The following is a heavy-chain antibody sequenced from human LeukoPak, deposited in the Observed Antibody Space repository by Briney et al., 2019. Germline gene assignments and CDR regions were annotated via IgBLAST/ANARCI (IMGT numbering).Heavy chain of an antibody. CDR1: GYTFTGYY. Sequence: ASVKVSCKASGYTFTGYYMHWVRQAPGQELEWMGWINPNSGGTNYAQKFQGRVTMTRDTSISTAYMELSRLRSDDTAVYYCARDGAYDWIRVRYFDYWGQGTLVTVSS. V-gene: IGHV1-2*02. D-gene: IGHD1-20*01. CDR2: INPNSGGT. CDR3: ARDGAYDWIRVRYFDY. J-gene: IGHJ4*02.